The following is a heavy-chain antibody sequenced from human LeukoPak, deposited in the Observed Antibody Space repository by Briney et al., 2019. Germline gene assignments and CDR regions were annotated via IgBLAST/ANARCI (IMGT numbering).Heavy chain of an antibody. J-gene: IGHJ4*02. V-gene: IGHV3-30*03. D-gene: IGHD5-12*01. CDR1: GFTFSSYG. Sequence: PGRSLRLSCAASGFTFSSYGMHWVRQAPGKGLEWVAVISYDGSNKYYADSVKGRFTISRDNSKNTLYLQMNSLRAEDTAVYYYASDIVATMGFDYWGQGTLVTVSS. CDR3: ASDIVATMGFDY. CDR2: ISYDGSNK.